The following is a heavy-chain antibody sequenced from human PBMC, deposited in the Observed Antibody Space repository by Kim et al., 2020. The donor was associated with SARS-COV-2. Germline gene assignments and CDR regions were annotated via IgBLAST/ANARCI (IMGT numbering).Heavy chain of an antibody. CDR3: AREPMVRGVATDAFDI. Sequence: KDRFTISRDNSKNTRYLQMNSLRAEDTAVYYWAREPMVRGVATDAFDIWGQGTMVTVSS. V-gene: IGHV3-53*01. D-gene: IGHD3-10*01. J-gene: IGHJ3*02.